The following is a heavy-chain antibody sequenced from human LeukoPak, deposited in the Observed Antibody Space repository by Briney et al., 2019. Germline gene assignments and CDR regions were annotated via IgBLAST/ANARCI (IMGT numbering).Heavy chain of an antibody. V-gene: IGHV3-48*01. CDR3: ARDPTPAFRVASVIDY. J-gene: IGHJ4*02. CDR1: GFTFSSYS. CDR2: ISSSSSTI. D-gene: IGHD3-3*01. Sequence: PGGSLRLSCAASGFTFSSYSMNWVRQAPGKGLEWVSYISSSSSTIYYADSVKGRFTISRDNAKNSLYLQMNSLRAEDTAVYYCARDPTPAFRVASVIDYWGQGTLVTVSS.